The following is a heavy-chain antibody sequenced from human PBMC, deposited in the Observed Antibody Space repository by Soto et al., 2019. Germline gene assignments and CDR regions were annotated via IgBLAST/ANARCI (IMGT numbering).Heavy chain of an antibody. Sequence: TSETLSLTCTVSGDSISSYYWSWIRQPPGKGLEWIGSIFYSGSTYYNPSLKSRVTISVDTSKNQFSLKLSSVTAADTAVYYCARHLTYCSAGSCYSDFPYYGMDVWGQATTVTVAS. D-gene: IGHD2-15*01. J-gene: IGHJ6*02. CDR2: IFYSGST. CDR3: ARHLTYCSAGSCYSDFPYYGMDV. V-gene: IGHV4-39*01. CDR1: GDSISSYY.